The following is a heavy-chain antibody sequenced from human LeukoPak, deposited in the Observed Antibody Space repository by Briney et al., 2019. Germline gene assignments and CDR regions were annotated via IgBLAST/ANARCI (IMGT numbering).Heavy chain of an antibody. CDR2: ISGSGDIT. D-gene: IGHD3-22*01. V-gene: IGHV3-23*01. CDR3: AKGYSSGFYYDN. J-gene: IGHJ4*02. Sequence: GGSLRLSCAASGFTFSSYAMSWVRPAPGKGLEWVSAISGSGDITYLADSVKGRFTISRDNSKKTLYVQVNSLRAEDTAVYYCAKGYSSGFYYDNWGQGTLVTVSS. CDR1: GFTFSSYA.